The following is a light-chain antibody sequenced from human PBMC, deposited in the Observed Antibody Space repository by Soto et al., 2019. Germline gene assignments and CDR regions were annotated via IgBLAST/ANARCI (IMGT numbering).Light chain of an antibody. V-gene: IGKV4-1*01. CDR1: QSILSKSNSKNY. Sequence: SCWSSQSILSKSNSKNYLAWYQQKAGQPPKLLIYWASTRESGVPDRFSGSESGTDFTLTISSLQAEDVAVYYCQQYYATPLTFGGGTKVEIK. J-gene: IGKJ4*01. CDR2: WAS. CDR3: QQYYATPLT.